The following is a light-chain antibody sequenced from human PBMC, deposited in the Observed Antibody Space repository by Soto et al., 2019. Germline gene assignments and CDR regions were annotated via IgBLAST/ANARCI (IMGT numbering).Light chain of an antibody. V-gene: IGLV1-44*01. CDR3: AAWDDSLNGYV. Sequence: QSVLTQPPSASGTPGQRVTISCSGSSSNIGSNTVNWYQQVPGTAPKLLIYSNDQRPSGVPDRFSGSKSGTSASLAISGLQSDDEADYYCAAWDDSLNGYVFGTGTKLTVL. CDR1: SSNIGSNT. J-gene: IGLJ1*01. CDR2: SND.